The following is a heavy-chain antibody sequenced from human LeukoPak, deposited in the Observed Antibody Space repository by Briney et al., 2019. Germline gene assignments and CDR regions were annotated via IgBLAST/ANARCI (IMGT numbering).Heavy chain of an antibody. V-gene: IGHV4-38-2*02. CDR2: IYYSGST. D-gene: IGHD3-22*01. J-gene: IGHJ3*02. CDR1: GYSISSGYY. CDR3: ARDPSYYYDSSGYGHAFDI. Sequence: SETLSLTCTVSGYSISSGYYWGWIRQPPGKGLEWIGYIYYSGSTNYNPSLKSRVTISVDTSKNQFSLKLSSVTAADTAVYYCARDPSYYYDSSGYGHAFDIWGQGTMVTVSS.